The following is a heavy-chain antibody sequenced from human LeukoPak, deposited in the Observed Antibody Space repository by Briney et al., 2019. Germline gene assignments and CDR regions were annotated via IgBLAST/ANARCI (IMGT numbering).Heavy chain of an antibody. CDR3: ARGRRGYYYGSGTYNYYMDV. J-gene: IGHJ6*03. CDR1: GFTFSSYS. Sequence: GGSLRLSCAASGFTFSSYSMNWVRQAPGKGLEWVSSISSSSSYIYYADSVKGRFTISRDNAKNSLYLQMNSLRAEDTAVYYCARGRRGYYYGSGTYNYYMDVWGKGTTVTISS. D-gene: IGHD3-10*01. V-gene: IGHV3-21*04. CDR2: ISSSSSYI.